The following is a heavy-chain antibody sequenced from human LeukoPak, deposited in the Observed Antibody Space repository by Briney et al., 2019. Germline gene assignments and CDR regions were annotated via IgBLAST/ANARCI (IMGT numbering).Heavy chain of an antibody. J-gene: IGHJ4*02. CDR2: INHSGST. V-gene: IGHV4-34*01. CDR3: ARGTMVRGVIILV. CDR1: GGSFSGYY. D-gene: IGHD3-10*01. Sequence: SETLSLTCAVYGGSFSGYYWSWIPQPPGKGLDWIGEINHSGSTNYNPSLKSRVTISVDTSKNQFSLKLSSVTAADTAVYYCARGTMVRGVIILVWGQGTLVTVSS.